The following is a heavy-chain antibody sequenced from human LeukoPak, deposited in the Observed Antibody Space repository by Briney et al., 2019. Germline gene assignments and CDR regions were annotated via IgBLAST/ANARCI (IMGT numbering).Heavy chain of an antibody. Sequence: GGSLRLSCAASGFTFRNYVIYCVRQSPGKGLEWVSGISGSGGDTYFADSVKGRFTISRDHSKNTVFLQMDSLRAEDTAVYYCAKTTAGNSSGRYPGWPVDYWGQGTLVTVSS. J-gene: IGHJ4*02. V-gene: IGHV3-23*01. CDR1: GFTFRNYV. CDR2: ISGSGGDT. CDR3: AKTTAGNSSGRYPGWPVDY. D-gene: IGHD6-19*01.